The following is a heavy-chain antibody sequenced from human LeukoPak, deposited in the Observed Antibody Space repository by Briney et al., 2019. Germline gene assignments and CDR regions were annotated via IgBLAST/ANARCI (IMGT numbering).Heavy chain of an antibody. V-gene: IGHV4-59*01. D-gene: IGHD6-13*01. CDR3: ARDRGSRSWYGAFDI. J-gene: IGHJ3*02. Sequence: SETLSLTCTVSGGSISSYYWSWIRQPPGKGLEWIGYIYYSGSTNYNPSLKSRVTISVDTSKNQFSLKLSSVTAADTAVYYCARDRGSRSWYGAFDIWGQGTMVTVSS. CDR2: IYYSGST. CDR1: GGSISSYY.